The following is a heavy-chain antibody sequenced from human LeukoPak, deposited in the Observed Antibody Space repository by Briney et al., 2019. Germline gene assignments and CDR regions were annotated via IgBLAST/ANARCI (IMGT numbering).Heavy chain of an antibody. CDR1: GGTFSSYA. CDR2: IIPIFGTA. Sequence: VASVNVSCKASGGTFSSYAISWVRQAPGQGLEWMGGIIPIFGTANYTQKFQGRVTITADESTSTAYMELSSLRSEDTAVYYCARVAYCGGDCYSGIVDWGQGTLVTVSS. CDR3: ARVAYCGGDCYSGIVD. V-gene: IGHV1-69*01. J-gene: IGHJ4*02. D-gene: IGHD2-21*02.